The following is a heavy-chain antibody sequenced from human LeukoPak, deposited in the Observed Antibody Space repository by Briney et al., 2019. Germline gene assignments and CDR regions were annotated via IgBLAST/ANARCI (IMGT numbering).Heavy chain of an antibody. CDR1: GGSISSYY. CDR2: IYYSGST. J-gene: IGHJ4*02. D-gene: IGHD3-22*01. CDR3: AREALDYYDSSGSSAFFDY. Sequence: SETLSLTCTVSGGSISSYYWSWIRQPPGKGLEWIGYIYYSGSTNYNPSLKSRVTISVDTSKNQFSLKLSSVTAADTAVYYCAREALDYYDSSGSSAFFDYWGQGTLVTVSS. V-gene: IGHV4-59*01.